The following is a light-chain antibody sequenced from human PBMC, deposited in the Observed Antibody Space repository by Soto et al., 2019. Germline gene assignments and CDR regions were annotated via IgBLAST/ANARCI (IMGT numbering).Light chain of an antibody. Sequence: QSALTQPLSASGSPGQSVTISCSGTSSDVGGYDYVSWYQQHPGKAPKVLIYGVTKRSSGVPDRFSGSKSGYTAYLTVSGLQAEDDADYYCSSYAGSTNIVFGTGTKVTVL. J-gene: IGLJ1*01. CDR2: GVT. CDR3: SSYAGSTNIV. V-gene: IGLV2-8*01. CDR1: SSDVGGYDY.